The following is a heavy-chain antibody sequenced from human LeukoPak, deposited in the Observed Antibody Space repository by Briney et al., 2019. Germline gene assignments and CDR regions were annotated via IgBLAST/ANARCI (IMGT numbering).Heavy chain of an antibody. CDR3: GRHSYGLDY. CDR1: GNNYW. J-gene: IGHJ4*02. V-gene: IGHV5-51*01. D-gene: IGHD2-8*01. CDR2: IYFGDSDT. Sequence: GESLKISCKASGNNYWIAWVRQMPGNGREGLGIIYFGDSDTRYSPSFQGRLTISVDKSISTAYLQLSSLKASDTAIYFCGRHSYGLDYWGQGTLVTVSS.